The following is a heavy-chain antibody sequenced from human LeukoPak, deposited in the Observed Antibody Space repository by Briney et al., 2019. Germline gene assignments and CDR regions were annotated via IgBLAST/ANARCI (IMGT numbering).Heavy chain of an antibody. D-gene: IGHD3/OR15-3a*01. J-gene: IGHJ4*02. CDR3: TRAVAADDFSPGY. Sequence: PGGSLRLSCAASGFTFSSYSMNWVRQAPGKGLEWVSCYADSVKGRFTISRDNAKSSVYLQINSLRAEDTAVYYCTRAVAADDFSPGYWGQGTLVTVSS. CDR1: GFTFSSYS. V-gene: IGHV3-21*01.